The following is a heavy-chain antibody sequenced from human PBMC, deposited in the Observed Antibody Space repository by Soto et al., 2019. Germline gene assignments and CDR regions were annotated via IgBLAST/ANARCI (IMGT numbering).Heavy chain of an antibody. V-gene: IGHV1-46*01. CDR2: INPCGGST. Sequence: QVQLVQSGAEVKKPGASVKVSCKASGYTFTSYYMHWVRQAPGQGLEWMGIINPCGGSTSYAKKFQGRIPMTRGTTTGTSYMELSRPRSENTAAYYCAEDRDIAARLQREGPLDHWGQGTLVTVSS. D-gene: IGHD6-6*01. CDR1: GYTFTSYY. J-gene: IGHJ1*01. CDR3: AEDRDIAARLQREGPLDH.